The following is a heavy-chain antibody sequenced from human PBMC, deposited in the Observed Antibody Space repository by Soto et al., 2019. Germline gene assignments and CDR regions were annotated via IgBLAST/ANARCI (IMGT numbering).Heavy chain of an antibody. V-gene: IGHV3-23*01. D-gene: IGHD4-17*01. J-gene: IGHJ1*01. CDR3: ARAYGDYVEYFQH. CDR1: GFTFSSYA. Sequence: GGSLRLSCAASGFTFSSYAMSWVRQTPGKGLEWVSAISGSGGSTYYADSVKGRFTISRDNSKNTLYLQMNSLRAEDTAVYYCARAYGDYVEYFQHWGQGTLVTVSS. CDR2: ISGSGGST.